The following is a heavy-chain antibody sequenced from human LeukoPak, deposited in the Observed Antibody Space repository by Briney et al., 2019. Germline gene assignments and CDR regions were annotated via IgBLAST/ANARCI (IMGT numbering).Heavy chain of an antibody. CDR3: ARVGPWVNPDYYYYMDV. Sequence: KPGGSLRLSCAASRFTFSSYSMNWVRQAPGKGLEWVSSISSSSSYIYYADSVKGRFSISRDNAKKSLYLQMNSLRAEDTAVYYCARVGPWVNPDYYYYMDVWGKGTTVTVSS. CDR2: ISSSSSYI. V-gene: IGHV3-21*01. D-gene: IGHD1-14*01. CDR1: RFTFSSYS. J-gene: IGHJ6*03.